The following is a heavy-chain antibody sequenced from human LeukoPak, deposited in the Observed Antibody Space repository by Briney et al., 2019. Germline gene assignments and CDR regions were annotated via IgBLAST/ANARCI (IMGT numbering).Heavy chain of an antibody. CDR2: ISYDGSNK. Sequence: GGSLRLSCAAPGFTFSSYAMHWVRQAPGKGLEWVAVISYDGSNKYYADSVKGRFTISRDNSKNTLYLQMNSLGAEDTAVYYCARASPQAGPWGQGTLVTVSS. CDR1: GFTFSSYA. J-gene: IGHJ5*02. CDR3: ARASPQAGP. V-gene: IGHV3-30-3*01.